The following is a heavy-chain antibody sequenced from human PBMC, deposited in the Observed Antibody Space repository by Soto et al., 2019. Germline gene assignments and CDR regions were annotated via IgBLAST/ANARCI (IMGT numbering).Heavy chain of an antibody. Sequence: PGGSLRLSCAASGFTFSSYAMSWVRQAPGKGLEWVSAISGSGGSTYYADSVKGRFTISRDNSKNTLYLQMNSLRAEDTAVYYCAKSDRMVYAPRPYYGMDVWGQGTTVTVSS. CDR1: GFTFSSYA. V-gene: IGHV3-23*01. CDR3: AKSDRMVYAPRPYYGMDV. D-gene: IGHD2-8*01. CDR2: ISGSGGST. J-gene: IGHJ6*02.